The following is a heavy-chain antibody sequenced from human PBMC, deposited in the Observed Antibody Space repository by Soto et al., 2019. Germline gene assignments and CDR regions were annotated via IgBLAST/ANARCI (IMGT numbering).Heavy chain of an antibody. Sequence: PSETLSLTCTVSGGSISSGGYYWSWIRQHPGKGLEWIGYIYYSGSTSYNPSLKSRVTISLDTSKNQFSLKLSSVTAADTAVYYCARDVGTTVTSQRPYYGMDVWGQGTTVTVSS. V-gene: IGHV4-31*03. D-gene: IGHD4-17*01. CDR1: GGSISSGGYY. CDR3: ARDVGTTVTSQRPYYGMDV. CDR2: IYYSGST. J-gene: IGHJ6*02.